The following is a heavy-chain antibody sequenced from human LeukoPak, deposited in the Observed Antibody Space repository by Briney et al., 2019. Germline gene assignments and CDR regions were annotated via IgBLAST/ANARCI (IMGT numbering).Heavy chain of an antibody. Sequence: PGGSLRLSCAPSGFTFSSYAMSWVRQAPGKGLDWASAISGSGGSTYYADSVKGRFTISRDNSKNTLYLQMNSLRDEDTAVYYCALQWQQLVHEYFQHWGQGTLVTVSS. CDR1: GFTFSSYA. CDR2: ISGSGGST. V-gene: IGHV3-23*01. CDR3: ALQWQQLVHEYFQH. D-gene: IGHD6-13*01. J-gene: IGHJ1*01.